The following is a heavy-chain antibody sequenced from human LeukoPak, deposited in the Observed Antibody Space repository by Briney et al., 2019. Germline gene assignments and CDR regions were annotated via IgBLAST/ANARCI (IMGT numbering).Heavy chain of an antibody. V-gene: IGHV4-31*03. CDR1: GGSISSGGYY. CDR3: ARTQNGPRGRRFDP. D-gene: IGHD2-8*01. Sequence: PSETLSLTCTVSGGSISSGGYYWSWIRQHPGTGLEWIGYIYYSGSTYYNPSLKSRVTISVDTSKNQFSLKLSSVTAADTAEYYCARTQNGPRGRRFDPWGQGTLVTVSS. J-gene: IGHJ5*02. CDR2: IYYSGST.